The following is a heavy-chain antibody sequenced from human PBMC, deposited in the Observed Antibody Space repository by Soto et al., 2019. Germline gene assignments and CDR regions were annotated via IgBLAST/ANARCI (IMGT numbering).Heavy chain of an antibody. Sequence: SETLSLTCTVSGSPLSSNYWGWFRKPPRPGLEWVAYIYHTGTATYNPSLASRLAISLDASKSQFSLNLRSVTAADTAVYYCARLGGYDQAFDDWGYGALVTVPS. V-gene: IGHV4-59*08. D-gene: IGHD3-22*01. J-gene: IGHJ4*01. CDR1: GSPLSSNY. CDR2: IYHTGTA. CDR3: ARLGGYDQAFDD.